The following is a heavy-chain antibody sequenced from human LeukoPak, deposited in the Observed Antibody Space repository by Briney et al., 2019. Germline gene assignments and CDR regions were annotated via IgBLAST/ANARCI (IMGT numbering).Heavy chain of an antibody. V-gene: IGHV3-30*02. D-gene: IGHD2-2*01. J-gene: IGHJ4*02. CDR3: AKDRYSTSSTFTVNPFDY. Sequence: GGSLRLSCAASGFTFSSYGMNWVRQAPGKGLEWVAFIRYDGRDKYYADSVKGRFIISRDNSKTTLDLQMNSLRVEDTAVYYCAKDRYSTSSTFTVNPFDYWGQGILVTVSS. CDR1: GFTFSSYG. CDR2: IRYDGRDK.